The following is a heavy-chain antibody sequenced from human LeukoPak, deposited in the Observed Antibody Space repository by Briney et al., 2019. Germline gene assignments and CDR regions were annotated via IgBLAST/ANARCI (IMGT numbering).Heavy chain of an antibody. CDR1: GGSISSYY. V-gene: IGHV4-59*01. D-gene: IGHD3-10*01. CDR3: ARVTYGSGSYYGYYYYYYMDV. CDR2: IYYSGST. J-gene: IGHJ6*03. Sequence: SGTLSLTCTVSGGSISSYYWSWIRQPPGKGLEWIGYIYYSGSTNYNPSLKSRVTISVDTSKNQFSLKLSSVTAADTAVYYCARVTYGSGSYYGYYYYYYMDVWGKGTTVTISS.